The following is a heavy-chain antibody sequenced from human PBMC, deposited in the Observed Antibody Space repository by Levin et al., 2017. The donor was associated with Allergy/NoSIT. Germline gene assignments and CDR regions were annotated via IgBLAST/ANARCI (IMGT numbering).Heavy chain of an antibody. D-gene: IGHD5-24*01. J-gene: IGHJ4*02. CDR3: ATLTGSRWLQLGVDY. Sequence: SCAASGFTFSSYEMNWVRQAPGKGLEWVSYISSSGSTIYYADSVKGRFTISRDNAKNSLYLQMNSLRAEDTAVYYCATLTGSRWLQLGVDYWGQGTLVTVSS. CDR2: ISSSGSTI. CDR1: GFTFSSYE. V-gene: IGHV3-48*03.